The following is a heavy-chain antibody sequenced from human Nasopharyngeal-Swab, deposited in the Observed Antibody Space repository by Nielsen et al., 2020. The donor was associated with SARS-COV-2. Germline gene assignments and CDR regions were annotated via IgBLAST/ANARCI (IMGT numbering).Heavy chain of an antibody. CDR1: GFGVNSSA. Sequence: SEKVSCKASGFGVNSSAGLWVRQARGPSSEGIGWIVVGSGNTNYAQKFQERVTITKVISTNTAYMELSSLRSEDTAVYYCAGGYCIGGSCYPPEGYWGQGTLVTVSS. CDR3: AGGYCIGGSCYPPEGY. CDR2: IVVGSGNT. V-gene: IGHV1-58*01. J-gene: IGHJ4*02. D-gene: IGHD2-15*01.